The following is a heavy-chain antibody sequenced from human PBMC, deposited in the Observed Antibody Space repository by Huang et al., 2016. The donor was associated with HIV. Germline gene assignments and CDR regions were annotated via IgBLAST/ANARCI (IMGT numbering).Heavy chain of an antibody. Sequence: VANIKQDGSEKYYVDSVKGRCTISRDNAKNSLYLQMNSLRAEDTAVYYCARPSTWGQGTLVTVSS. CDR2: IKQDGSEK. V-gene: IGHV3-7*01. D-gene: IGHD2-2*01. J-gene: IGHJ5*02. CDR3: ARPST.